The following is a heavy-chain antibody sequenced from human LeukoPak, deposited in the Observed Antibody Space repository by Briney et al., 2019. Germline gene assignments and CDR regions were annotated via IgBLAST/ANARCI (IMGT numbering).Heavy chain of an antibody. D-gene: IGHD3-10*01. CDR2: IYTSGST. CDR3: ARDFFNYYGSGSYSIHGMDV. Sequence: SETLSLTCTVSGGSISSYYWSCIRQPAGKGLEWIGRIYTSGSTNYNPPLKSRVTMSVDTSKNQFSLKLSSLTAADTAVYYCARDFFNYYGSGSYSIHGMDVWGQGITVIVSS. V-gene: IGHV4-4*07. J-gene: IGHJ6*02. CDR1: GGSISSYY.